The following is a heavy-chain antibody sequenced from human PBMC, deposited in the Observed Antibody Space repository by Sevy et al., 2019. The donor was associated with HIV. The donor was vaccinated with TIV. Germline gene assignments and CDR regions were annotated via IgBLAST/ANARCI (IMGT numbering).Heavy chain of an antibody. CDR2: ISYDGSNK. J-gene: IGHJ6*02. V-gene: IGHV3-30-3*01. CDR1: GFTFSSYA. Sequence: GGSLRLSCAASGFTFSSYAMHWVRQAPGKGLEWVAVISYDGSNKYYADSVKGRFTISRDNSKNTLYLQMDDLRAEDTALYYCARDDEPDYYYVDMDVWGQGTTVTVSS. CDR3: ARDDEPDYYYVDMDV.